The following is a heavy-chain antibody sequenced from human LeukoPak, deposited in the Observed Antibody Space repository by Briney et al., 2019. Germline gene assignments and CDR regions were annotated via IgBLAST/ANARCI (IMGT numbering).Heavy chain of an antibody. Sequence: DPSETLSLTCAVYGGSFSGYYWSWIRQPPGKGLEWIGGINHSGSTNYNPSLKSRVTISVDTSKNQFSLKLSSVTAADTAVYYCARLGKRGYSYGYGPNWFDPWGQGTLVTVSS. CDR3: ARLGKRGYSYGYGPNWFDP. CDR1: GGSFSGYY. V-gene: IGHV4-34*01. CDR2: INHSGST. J-gene: IGHJ5*02. D-gene: IGHD5-18*01.